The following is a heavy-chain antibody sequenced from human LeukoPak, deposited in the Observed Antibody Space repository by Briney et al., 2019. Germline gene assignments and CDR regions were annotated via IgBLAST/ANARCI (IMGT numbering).Heavy chain of an antibody. CDR1: GGSISSGDYY. D-gene: IGHD2-21*02. J-gene: IGHJ4*02. CDR2: IYYSGST. Sequence: SETLSLTCTVSGGSISSGDYYWSWIRQPPGKGLEWIGYIYYSGSTYYNPSLKSRVTISVDTSKNQFSLKLSSVTAADTAVYYCARDVGDFNFFDYWGQGTLVTVSS. CDR3: ARDVGDFNFFDY. V-gene: IGHV4-30-4*01.